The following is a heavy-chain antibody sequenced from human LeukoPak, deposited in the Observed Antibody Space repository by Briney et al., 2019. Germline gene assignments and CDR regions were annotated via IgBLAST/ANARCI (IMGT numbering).Heavy chain of an antibody. J-gene: IGHJ4*02. V-gene: IGHV3-33*01. CDR3: ARDADGYED. CDR1: GFTFREYG. Sequence: TGGSLRLSCVASGFTFREYGFHWVRQAPGKGLEWVAVMWNDGITGKYADSVRGRFSVSKDNAKNSLYLQMNNLRAEDTAMYYCARDADGYEDWGQGTLVIVSS. CDR2: MWNDGITG. D-gene: IGHD5-24*01.